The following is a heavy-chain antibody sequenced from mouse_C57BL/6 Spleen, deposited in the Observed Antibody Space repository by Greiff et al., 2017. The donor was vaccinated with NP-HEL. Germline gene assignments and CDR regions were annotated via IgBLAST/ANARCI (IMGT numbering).Heavy chain of an antibody. Sequence: EVQLVESGGGLVQPKGSLKLSCAASGFSFNTYAMNWVRQAPGKGLEWVARIRSKSNNYATYYADSVKDRFTISRDDSESMLYLQMNNLKTEDTAMYYCVRRSYDGYPWFAYWGQGTLVTVSA. D-gene: IGHD2-3*01. CDR1: GFSFNTYA. CDR2: IRSKSNNYAT. V-gene: IGHV10-1*01. J-gene: IGHJ3*01. CDR3: VRRSYDGYPWFAY.